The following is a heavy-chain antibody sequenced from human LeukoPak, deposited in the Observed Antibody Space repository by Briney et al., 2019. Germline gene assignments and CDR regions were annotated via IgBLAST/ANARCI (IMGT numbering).Heavy chain of an antibody. V-gene: IGHV1-2*02. D-gene: IGHD1-7*01. CDR2: INPNSGGT. J-gene: IGHJ5*02. CDR1: GYTFTGYY. Sequence: GASVKVSCKASGYTFTGYYMHWVRQAPGQGLEWMGWINPNSGGTNYAQKFQGRVTMTRDTSISTAYMELSRLRSDDTAVYYCARVNWNYSVWFDPWGQGTLVTVPS. CDR3: ARVNWNYSVWFDP.